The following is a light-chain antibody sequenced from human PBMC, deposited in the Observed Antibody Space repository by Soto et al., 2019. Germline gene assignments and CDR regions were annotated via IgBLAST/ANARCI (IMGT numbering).Light chain of an antibody. Sequence: EIVLTQSPGTLSLFPGERATLSCRASQTVPSTLLAWFQQKPGQAPGLLIYRASSRATGVPDRFSGSGSGTDFTLTISRLEPEDFALYYCQQYGDAPITFGQGTRLEIK. CDR2: RAS. J-gene: IGKJ5*01. V-gene: IGKV3-20*01. CDR3: QQYGDAPIT. CDR1: QTVPSTL.